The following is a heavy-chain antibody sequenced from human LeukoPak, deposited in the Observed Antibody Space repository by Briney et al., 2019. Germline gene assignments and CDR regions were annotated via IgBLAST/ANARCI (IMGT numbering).Heavy chain of an antibody. Sequence: PSETLSLTCAVYGGSFSGYYWSWIRQPPGKGLEWIGEINHSGSTNYNPSLKSRVTISVDTSKNQFSLKLSSVTAADTAVYYCAREDSAVNFDYWGQGTLVTVSS. CDR1: GGSFSGYY. D-gene: IGHD2-15*01. J-gene: IGHJ4*02. V-gene: IGHV4-34*01. CDR2: INHSGST. CDR3: AREDSAVNFDY.